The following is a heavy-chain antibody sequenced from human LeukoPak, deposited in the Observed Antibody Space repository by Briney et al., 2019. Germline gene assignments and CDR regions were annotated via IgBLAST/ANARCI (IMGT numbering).Heavy chain of an antibody. CDR2: ISSSSSYI. D-gene: IGHD6-19*01. J-gene: IGHJ4*02. Sequence: GGSLRLSCAASGFTFSSYWMHWVRQAPGKGLEWVSSISSSSSYIYYADSVKGRFTISRDNAKNSLYLQMNSLRAEDTAVYYCASDASGWKLFDYWGQGTLVTVSS. CDR3: ASDASGWKLFDY. V-gene: IGHV3-21*01. CDR1: GFTFSSYW.